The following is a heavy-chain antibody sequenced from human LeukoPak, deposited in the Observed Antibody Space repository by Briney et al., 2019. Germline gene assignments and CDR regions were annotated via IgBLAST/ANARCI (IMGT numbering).Heavy chain of an antibody. J-gene: IGHJ3*02. CDR3: AKDGFLLWRGAFDI. D-gene: IGHD2-21*01. CDR1: GFTFSSYA. CDR2: ISGSGGST. V-gene: IGHV3-23*01. Sequence: GGSLRLSCAASGFTFSSYAMSWVRQAPGKGLEWVSAISGSGGSTYYADSVKGRFTISRDNSKNTLWLRMNSLRAEDTAVYYCAKDGFLLWRGAFDIWGQGTMVTVSS.